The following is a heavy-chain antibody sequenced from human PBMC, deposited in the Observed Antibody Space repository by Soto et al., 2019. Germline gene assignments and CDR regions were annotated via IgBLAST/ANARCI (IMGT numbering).Heavy chain of an antibody. CDR1: GYTFTSYD. D-gene: IGHD3-3*01. Sequence: VSVKVSCKASGYTFTSYDINWVRQATGQGLEWMGWMNPNSGNTGYAQKFQGRVTMTRNTSISTAYMELSSLRSEDTAVYYCARVKLNTIFGVVIRANAFDIWGQGTMVTVSS. CDR3: ARVKLNTIFGVVIRANAFDI. V-gene: IGHV1-8*01. CDR2: MNPNSGNT. J-gene: IGHJ3*02.